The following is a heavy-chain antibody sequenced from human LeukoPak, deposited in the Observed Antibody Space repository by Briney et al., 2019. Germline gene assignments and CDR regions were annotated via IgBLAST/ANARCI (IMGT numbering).Heavy chain of an antibody. Sequence: ASVKVSCKVSGYTLTELSMHWVRQAPGKGLEWMGGFDPEDGETIYAQKFQGRVTMTEDTSTDTAYMELSSLRSEDTAVYYCATLADYHDSSGYYNWYFDYWGQGTLVTVSS. CDR2: FDPEDGET. CDR3: ATLADYHDSSGYYNWYFDY. J-gene: IGHJ4*02. CDR1: GYTLTELS. D-gene: IGHD3-22*01. V-gene: IGHV1-24*01.